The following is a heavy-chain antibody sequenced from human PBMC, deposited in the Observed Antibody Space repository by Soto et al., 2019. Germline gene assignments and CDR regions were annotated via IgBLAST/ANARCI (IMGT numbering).Heavy chain of an antibody. CDR3: VRVVAIPGYPDN. Sequence: QVQLVQSGAEVRQPASSVKVSCKTSGGTFSSYAISWVRQAPGQGLEWMGGIVPIVDTSTYAQKFQGRVTIHAYQSTSSVDMELSSLRSDDTAVYYCVRVVAIPGYPDNWGQGTLVTVSS. V-gene: IGHV1-69*12. D-gene: IGHD5-12*01. J-gene: IGHJ4*02. CDR1: GGTFSSYA. CDR2: IVPIVDTS.